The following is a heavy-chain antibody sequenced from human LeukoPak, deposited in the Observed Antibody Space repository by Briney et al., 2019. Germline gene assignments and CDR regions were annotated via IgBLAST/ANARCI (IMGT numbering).Heavy chain of an antibody. J-gene: IGHJ6*01. Sequence: GGSLRLSCAASGFTFSSYTMNWVRQAPGKGLEWVSYISSSSSYIYYADSVKGRFTISKDNAENSLYLQMNSLRAEDTAVYYCARGSEGYCSGGGCYYGMDVWGQGTTVTVSS. D-gene: IGHD2-15*01. CDR2: ISSSSSYI. CDR3: ARGSEGYCSGGGCYYGMDV. CDR1: GFTFSSYT. V-gene: IGHV3-21*01.